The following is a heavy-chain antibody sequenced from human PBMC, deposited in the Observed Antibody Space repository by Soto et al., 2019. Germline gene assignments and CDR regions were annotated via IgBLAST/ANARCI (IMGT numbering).Heavy chain of an antibody. CDR3: ARVAPYYYDSSGYEDDAFDI. Sequence: GASVKVSCKASGGTFSSYAISWVRQAPGQGLEWMGGIIPIFGTANYAQKFQGRVTITADESTSTAYMELSSLRSEDTAVYYCARVAPYYYDSSGYEDDAFDIWGQGTMVTVSS. V-gene: IGHV1-69*13. D-gene: IGHD3-22*01. CDR1: GGTFSSYA. CDR2: IIPIFGTA. J-gene: IGHJ3*02.